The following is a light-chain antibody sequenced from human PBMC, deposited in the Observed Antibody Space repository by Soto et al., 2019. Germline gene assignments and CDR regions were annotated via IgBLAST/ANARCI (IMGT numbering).Light chain of an antibody. CDR1: SSNIGNNY. V-gene: IGLV1-51*01. Sequence: QSVLTQPPSVSAAPGQKVTISCSGSSSNIGNNYVSWYQQLPGTAPKLLIYDNNKRPSGIPDRFSGSKSGTSCTLDITGLQTGDEADYYCATWDYSLTGEVFGGGTKLTVL. CDR2: DNN. J-gene: IGLJ2*01. CDR3: ATWDYSLTGEV.